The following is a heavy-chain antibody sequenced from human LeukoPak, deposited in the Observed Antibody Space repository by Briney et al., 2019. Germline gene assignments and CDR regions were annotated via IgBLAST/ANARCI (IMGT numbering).Heavy chain of an antibody. Sequence: GGSLRLSCSASGFTFSNYGMHWVRQAPGKGLEYVSAISGNGGSTHYADSVKGRFTISRDNSKNTLYLQMSSLRTEDTAVYYCVKEHCSSTSCFYFDYWGQGTLVTVSS. D-gene: IGHD2-2*01. J-gene: IGHJ4*02. CDR1: GFTFSNYG. V-gene: IGHV3-64D*06. CDR2: ISGNGGST. CDR3: VKEHCSSTSCFYFDY.